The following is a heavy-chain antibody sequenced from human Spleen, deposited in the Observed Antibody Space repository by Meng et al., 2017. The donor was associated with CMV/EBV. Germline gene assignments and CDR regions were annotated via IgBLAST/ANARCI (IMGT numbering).Heavy chain of an antibody. J-gene: IGHJ6*02. Sequence: GESLKISCAASGFTFSAYAMNWVRQAPGKGLEWVSRVNSDGRSAKYADSVRGRFTISRDNAKNSLSLQMNSLRAEDTAVYYCAREVLESIYYYAMDVWGQGTTVTVSS. CDR1: GFTFSAYA. CDR3: AREVLESIYYYAMDV. V-gene: IGHV3-74*01. CDR2: VNSDGRSA. D-gene: IGHD1-1*01.